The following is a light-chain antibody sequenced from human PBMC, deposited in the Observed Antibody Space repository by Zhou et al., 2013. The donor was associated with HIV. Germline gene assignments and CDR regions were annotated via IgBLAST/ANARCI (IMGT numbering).Light chain of an antibody. CDR1: QSISSS. CDR3: QRYNSYSRT. V-gene: IGKV1-5*03. J-gene: IGKJ1*01. CDR2: KAS. Sequence: DIQMTQSPSSLSASVGDRVTITCRASQSISSSLAWFQQKPGKAPKLLIYKASSLESGVPSRFSGSGSGTEFTLTISSLQPDDFATYYCQRYNSYSRTFGQGTKVEIK.